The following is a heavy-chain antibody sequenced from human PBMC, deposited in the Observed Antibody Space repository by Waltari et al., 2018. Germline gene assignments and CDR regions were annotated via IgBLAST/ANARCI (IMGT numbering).Heavy chain of an antibody. CDR2: TSAHSDDT. Sequence: QVQLVQSGGAVKNPGASVKVSCKASGYIFTSYGISWVRQAPGQSLEWMGWTSAHSDDTNYVQRFQDRLTMTTDTATNTAYMELRSLRSDDTAVYYCARDYYSDYVFDHWGQGTLVIVSS. V-gene: IGHV1-18*01. CDR1: GYIFTSYG. CDR3: ARDYYSDYVFDH. D-gene: IGHD4-17*01. J-gene: IGHJ4*02.